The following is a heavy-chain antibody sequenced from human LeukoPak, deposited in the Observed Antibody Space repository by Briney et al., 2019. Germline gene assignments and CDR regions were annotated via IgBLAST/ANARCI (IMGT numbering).Heavy chain of an antibody. CDR2: IYTSGST. D-gene: IGHD3-10*01. Sequence: SQTLSLTCTVSGGSISSGSYYWSWIRQPAGKGLEWIGRIYTSGSTSYNPSLKSRVTISVDTSKNQFSLKLSSVTAADTAMYYCASFHFSGSGYWGQGTLVTVPS. CDR1: GGSISSGSYY. J-gene: IGHJ4*02. V-gene: IGHV4-61*02. CDR3: ASFHFSGSGY.